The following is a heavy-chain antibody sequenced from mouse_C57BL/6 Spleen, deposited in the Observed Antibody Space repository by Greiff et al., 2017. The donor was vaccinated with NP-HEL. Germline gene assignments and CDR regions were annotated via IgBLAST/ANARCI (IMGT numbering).Heavy chain of an antibody. D-gene: IGHD1-1*01. CDR3: ARDRIYDYGSSRWYCDG. J-gene: IGHJ1*03. V-gene: IGHV1-55*01. Sequence: QVQLQQPGAELVKPGASVKMSCKASGYTFTSYWITWVKQRPGQGLEWIGDIYPGSGSTYYNEKFKSKATLTVDTSSSTAYMQLSSLTSEDSAVYYWARDRIYDYGSSRWYCDGWGTGTTVTVSS. CDR2: IYPGSGST. CDR1: GYTFTSYW.